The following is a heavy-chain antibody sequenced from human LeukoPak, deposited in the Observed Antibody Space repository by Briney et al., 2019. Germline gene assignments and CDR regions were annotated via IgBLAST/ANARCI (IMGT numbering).Heavy chain of an antibody. CDR3: TRGPPNWGYDF. J-gene: IGHJ4*02. Sequence: GASVKVSCKASGYIFTSYDINWVRQATGQRLEWLRWMSPNSGNTGYAQNFQGRVTMTRSTALSTAYMELSSLKSDDTAVYYCTRGPPNWGYDFWGQGTLVTVSS. V-gene: IGHV1-8*01. CDR1: GYIFTSYD. D-gene: IGHD3/OR15-3a*01. CDR2: MSPNSGNT.